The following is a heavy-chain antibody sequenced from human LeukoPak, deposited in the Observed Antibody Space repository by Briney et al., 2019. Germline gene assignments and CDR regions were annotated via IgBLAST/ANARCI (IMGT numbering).Heavy chain of an antibody. D-gene: IGHD2-21*02. Sequence: SETLSLTCTVSGGSISSYYWSWIRQPPGEGLEWIGYISYTGSTNYSPSLKSRLTMSLDTSKNQFSPRLSSVTAADTAVYFCARHVVVTAPLGYWGQGTRVTVSS. V-gene: IGHV4-59*08. J-gene: IGHJ4*02. CDR1: GGSISSYY. CDR3: ARHVVVTAPLGY. CDR2: ISYTGST.